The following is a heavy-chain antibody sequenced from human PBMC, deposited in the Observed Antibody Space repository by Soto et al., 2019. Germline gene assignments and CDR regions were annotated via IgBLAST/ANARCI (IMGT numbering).Heavy chain of an antibody. D-gene: IGHD2-8*01. CDR3: ARSSRTLMVPAGRYYYYGMDV. CDR1: GYTFTSYG. V-gene: IGHV1-18*01. Sequence: GASVKVYCKASGYTFTSYGISWVRQAPGQGLEWMGWISAYNGNTNYAQKLQGRVTMTTDTSTSTAYMELRSLRSDDTAVYYCARSSRTLMVPAGRYYYYGMDVWGQGTTVTVSS. CDR2: ISAYNGNT. J-gene: IGHJ6*02.